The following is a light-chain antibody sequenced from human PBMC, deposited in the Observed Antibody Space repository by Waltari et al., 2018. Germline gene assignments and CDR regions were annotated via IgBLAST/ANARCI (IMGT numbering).Light chain of an antibody. Sequence: QSALTQPASVSGSPGQSITISCTGTSSDVGSYNLVSWYRQHPGKAPKLLIYEVSKRPSWVSNRFPGSKSGNAASLTISVLQAEDEADYYCCSYAGSSTPYVFGTGTKVTVL. J-gene: IGLJ1*01. CDR3: CSYAGSSTPYV. V-gene: IGLV2-23*02. CDR1: SSDVGSYNL. CDR2: EVS.